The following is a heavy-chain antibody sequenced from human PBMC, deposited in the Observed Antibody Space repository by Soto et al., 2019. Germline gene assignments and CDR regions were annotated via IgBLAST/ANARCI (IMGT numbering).Heavy chain of an antibody. J-gene: IGHJ5*02. Sequence: SETLSLTCTVSGGSITSGGSFWSWIRQRPGKGPEWIAFIGYSGATSYNPSLASRVTISADTYKSQFSLNLRSVTAADTAVYYCARGGASSKWFAPWGQGTLVTVSS. CDR2: IGYSGAT. CDR3: ARGGASSKWFAP. D-gene: IGHD2-15*01. V-gene: IGHV4-31*03. CDR1: GGSITSGGSF.